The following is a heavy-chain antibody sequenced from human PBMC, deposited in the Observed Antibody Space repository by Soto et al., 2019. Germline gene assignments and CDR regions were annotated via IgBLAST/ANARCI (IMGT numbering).Heavy chain of an antibody. CDR2: IVVGSGNT. V-gene: IGHV1-58*01. J-gene: IGHJ4*02. CDR3: ARGDGSWAYYFDY. CDR1: GFTFTSSA. Sequence: SVKVSCKASGFTFTSSAVQWVRQARGQRLEWIGWIVVGSGNTNYAQKFQERVTITRNTSISTAYMELSSLRSEDTAVYYCARGDGSWAYYFDYWGQGTLVTVSS. D-gene: IGHD2-15*01.